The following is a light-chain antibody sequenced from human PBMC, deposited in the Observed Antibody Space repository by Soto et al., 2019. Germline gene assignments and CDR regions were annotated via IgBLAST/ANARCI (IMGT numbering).Light chain of an antibody. CDR3: SSYRSSSTQL. CDR1: TSDVSGYNY. J-gene: IGLJ2*01. V-gene: IGLV2-14*01. Sequence: QSALTQPASVSGSPGQSITISCTETTSDVSGYNYVSWYQQHPGKAPKLLIYDVSHRPSGASDRFSGSKSGDTASLTISGLQAEDEADYYCSSYRSSSTQLFGGGTKLTVL. CDR2: DVS.